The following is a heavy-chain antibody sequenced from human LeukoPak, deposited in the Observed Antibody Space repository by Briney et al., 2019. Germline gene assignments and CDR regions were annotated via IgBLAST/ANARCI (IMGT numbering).Heavy chain of an antibody. J-gene: IGHJ4*02. CDR3: ARGTYYYDSSGYRNLFDY. CDR1: GFTFSSYS. D-gene: IGHD3-22*01. Sequence: GGSLRLSCAASGFTFSSYSMNWVRQAPGKGLEWVSSISSSSSYICYADSVKGRFTISRDNAKNSLYLQMNSLRAEDTAVYYCARGTYYYDSSGYRNLFDYWGQGTLVTVSS. CDR2: ISSSSSYI. V-gene: IGHV3-21*01.